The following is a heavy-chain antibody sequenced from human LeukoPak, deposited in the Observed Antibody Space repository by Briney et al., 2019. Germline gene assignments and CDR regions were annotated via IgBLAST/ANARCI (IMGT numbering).Heavy chain of an antibody. CDR1: GGSISSSSYY. V-gene: IGHV4-39*07. CDR3: ARDLYTVDIVATGPDSMDV. D-gene: IGHD5-12*01. CDR2: IYYSGST. Sequence: SETLSLTCTVSGGSISSSSYYWGWIRQPPGKGLEWIGSIYYSGSTYYNPSLKSRVTMSVDSSNIHFSLKMSSVTAADTALYYCARDLYTVDIVATGPDSMDVWGQGTTVTVSS. J-gene: IGHJ6*02.